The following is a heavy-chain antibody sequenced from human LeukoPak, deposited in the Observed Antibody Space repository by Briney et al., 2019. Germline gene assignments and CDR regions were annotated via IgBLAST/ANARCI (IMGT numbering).Heavy chain of an antibody. D-gene: IGHD6-19*01. CDR3: ATPGVAGSLDY. V-gene: IGHV4-39*07. J-gene: IGHJ4*02. CDR2: IYHSGST. CDR1: GGSISSGSYY. Sequence: SETLSLTCTVSGGSISSGSYYWSWIRQPPGKGLEWIGSIYHSGSTYYNPSLKSRVTISVDTSKNQFSLKLSSVTAADTAVYYCATPGVAGSLDYWGQGTLVTVSS.